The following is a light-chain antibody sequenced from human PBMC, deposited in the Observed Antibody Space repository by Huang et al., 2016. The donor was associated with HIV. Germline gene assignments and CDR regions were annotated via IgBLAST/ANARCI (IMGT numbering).Light chain of an antibody. J-gene: IGKJ2*01. CDR2: LGS. CDR1: PSLLHSNGYTY. V-gene: IGKV2-28*01. Sequence: DIVLTQSPLSLPVTPGEPASISCNSSPSLLHSNGYTYLDWFQQKSGQSPQLLIYLGSNRASGVPDRFSGSGSGTDFTRRISRVEAEDVGVYFCMQDLQTAYTFGQGTKVEIK. CDR3: MQDLQTAYT.